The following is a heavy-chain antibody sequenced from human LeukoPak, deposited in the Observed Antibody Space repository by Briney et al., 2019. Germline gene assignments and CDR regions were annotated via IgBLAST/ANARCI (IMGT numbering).Heavy chain of an antibody. CDR2: ISAYNGNT. Sequence: ASVKVSCKASGYTFTSYGISWVRQAPGQGLEWMGWISAYNGNTNYAQKLQGRVTMTTDTSTSTAYMELRSLRSDETAVYYCARDRNDILTGYFPTEWGQGTLVTVSS. CDR1: GYTFTSYG. D-gene: IGHD3-9*01. J-gene: IGHJ4*02. V-gene: IGHV1-18*01. CDR3: ARDRNDILTGYFPTE.